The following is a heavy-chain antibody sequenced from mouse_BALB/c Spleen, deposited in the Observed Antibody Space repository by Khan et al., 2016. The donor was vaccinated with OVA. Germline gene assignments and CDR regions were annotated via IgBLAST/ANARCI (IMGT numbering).Heavy chain of an antibody. CDR2: INTDTGEP. CDR3: ARGASYWYFDV. V-gene: IGHV9-1*02. J-gene: IGHJ1*01. CDR1: GYTFTNYG. Sequence: QIQLVQSGPELKKPGETVKISCKASGYTFTNYGMNWVKQAPGKGLKWMGWINTDTGEPTYTDDFKGRFAFSLETSASTAYLQINNLKNEDFATYFCARGASYWYFDVWGAGTTVTVSS.